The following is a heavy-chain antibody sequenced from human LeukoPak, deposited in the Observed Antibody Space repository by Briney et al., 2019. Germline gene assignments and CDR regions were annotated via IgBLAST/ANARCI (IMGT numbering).Heavy chain of an antibody. CDR1: GYTFTGYG. J-gene: IGHJ4*02. V-gene: IGHV1-18*01. Sequence: ASVKVSCKASGYTFTGYGISWVRQAPGQGLEWMGWISAYNGNTNYAQKLQGRVTMTTDTSTSTAYMELRSLRSDDTAVYYCARGRSVAGTPYYFDYWGQGTLVTVSS. CDR2: ISAYNGNT. CDR3: ARGRSVAGTPYYFDY. D-gene: IGHD6-19*01.